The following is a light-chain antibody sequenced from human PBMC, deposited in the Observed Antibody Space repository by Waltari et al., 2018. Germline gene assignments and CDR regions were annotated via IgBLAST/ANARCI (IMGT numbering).Light chain of an antibody. CDR1: SNTVGCYNQ. CDR2: EVD. Sequence: QSSLTQPHSVAGSPGQSIAISCTGGSNTVGCYNQGSWYQQHPGKAPKVIIYEVDKRPSGVSNRFSGSKSGNTASLTVSGLQAEDEADYYCCSYAHINTFIFGGGTKLPVL. CDR3: CSYAHINTFI. J-gene: IGLJ2*01. V-gene: IGLV2-23*02.